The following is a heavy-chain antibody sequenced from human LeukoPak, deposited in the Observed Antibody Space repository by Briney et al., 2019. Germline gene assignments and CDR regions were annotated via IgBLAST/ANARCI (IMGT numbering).Heavy chain of an antibody. J-gene: IGHJ4*02. Sequence: ASVKVSCKASGYTFTGYYMHWVRQAPGQGLEWMGGIIPIFGTANYAQKFQGRVTITADESTSTAYMELSSLRSEDTAVYYCARANGLTVITFDYWGQGTLVTVSS. CDR2: IIPIFGTA. CDR1: GYTFTGYY. V-gene: IGHV1-69*13. D-gene: IGHD4-17*01. CDR3: ARANGLTVITFDY.